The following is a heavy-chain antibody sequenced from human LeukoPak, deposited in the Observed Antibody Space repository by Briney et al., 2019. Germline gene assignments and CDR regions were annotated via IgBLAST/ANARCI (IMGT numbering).Heavy chain of an antibody. Sequence: TVSGGCISACAWSWVRVPAAEGVKSFGRIKTSGSTNYNPSLKSRVTMSVDTSKNQFSLKLSSVTAADTAVYYCARVSDYDSGGYSYFDYWGQGTLVTVSS. CDR2: IKTSGST. J-gene: IGHJ4*02. CDR3: ARVSDYDSGGYSYFDY. D-gene: IGHD3-22*01. CDR1: GGCISACA. V-gene: IGHV4-4*07.